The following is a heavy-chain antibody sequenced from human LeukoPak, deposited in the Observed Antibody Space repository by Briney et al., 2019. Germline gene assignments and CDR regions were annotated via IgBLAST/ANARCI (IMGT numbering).Heavy chain of an antibody. D-gene: IGHD2-2*01. CDR1: GGTISSYY. Sequence: SETLSLTCTVSGGTISSYYWSWIRQPAGKGLEWIGRIYTSGSTNYNPSLKTRVTMSVDTSKNPFSLKLSSVTAADTAVYYCARDRYQLVHDNWFDPWGQGTLVTVSS. V-gene: IGHV4-4*07. CDR2: IYTSGST. CDR3: ARDRYQLVHDNWFDP. J-gene: IGHJ5*02.